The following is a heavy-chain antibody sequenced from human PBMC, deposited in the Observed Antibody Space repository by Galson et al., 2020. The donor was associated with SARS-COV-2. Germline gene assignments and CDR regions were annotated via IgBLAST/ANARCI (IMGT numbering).Heavy chain of an antibody. J-gene: IGHJ4*02. CDR1: GGSIGSGGYY. CDR2: SSYSGST. Sequence: SETLSLTCTVSGGSIGSGGYYWTWIRQHPGKGLEWIGYSSYSGSTYYNPSLMSQVTISVDTSKNQFSLNLISVTAADTAVYYCARDMRSSGGGSYFFDSWGQGALVTVSS. CDR3: ARDMRSSGGGSYFFDS. V-gene: IGHV4-31*01. D-gene: IGHD6-19*01.